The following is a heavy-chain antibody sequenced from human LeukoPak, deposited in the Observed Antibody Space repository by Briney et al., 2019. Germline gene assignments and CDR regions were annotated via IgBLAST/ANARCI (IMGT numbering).Heavy chain of an antibody. CDR2: INPNSGNT. D-gene: IGHD3-10*01. Sequence: GASVKVSCKASGYTFTSYDINWVRQATGQGLEWMGWINPNSGNTGYAQKFQGRVTMTRNTSISTAYMELSSLRSEHTAVYYCARVSTMVRGRPGRRFDPWGQGTLVTVSS. V-gene: IGHV1-8*01. J-gene: IGHJ5*02. CDR1: GYTFTSYD. CDR3: ARVSTMVRGRPGRRFDP.